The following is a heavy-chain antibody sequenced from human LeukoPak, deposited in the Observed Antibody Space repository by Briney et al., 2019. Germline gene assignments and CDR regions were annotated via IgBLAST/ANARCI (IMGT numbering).Heavy chain of an antibody. D-gene: IGHD6-19*01. J-gene: IGHJ4*02. CDR1: GGTFSSYA. CDR3: ARHNRSGWHYFDY. V-gene: IGHV1-69*13. Sequence: SVKVSCKASGGTFSSYAISWVRQAPGQGLEWMGGIIPIFGTANYAQKFQGRVTITADESTSTAYMELSSLRSEDTAMYYCARHNRSGWHYFDYWGQGTLVTVSS. CDR2: IIPIFGTA.